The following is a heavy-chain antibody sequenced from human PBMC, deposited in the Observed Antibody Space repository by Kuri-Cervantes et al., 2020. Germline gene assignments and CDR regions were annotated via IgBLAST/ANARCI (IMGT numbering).Heavy chain of an antibody. CDR1: GYXXXSYG. Sequence: ASVKVSXKASGYXXXSYGIXXVRQAPGQGLXWMGWISAYNGNTNYAQKLQXRGXMTTDTSTXTAYMELRSLRSXDTAVYYCASRGATXLAYXXXDCYSADXXXYYGMDVWGQGTTVTVSS. CDR2: ISAYNGNT. D-gene: IGHD2-21*02. J-gene: IGHJ6*02. V-gene: IGHV1-18*01. CDR3: ASRGATXLAYXXXDCYSADXXXYYGMDV.